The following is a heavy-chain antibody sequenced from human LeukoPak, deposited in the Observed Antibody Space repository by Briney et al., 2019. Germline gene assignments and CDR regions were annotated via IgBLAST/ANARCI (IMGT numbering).Heavy chain of an antibody. V-gene: IGHV3-15*01. CDR2: ILSKAEVGTT. J-gene: IGHJ4*02. CDR1: GFTFTNAW. Sequence: GGSLRLSCAAPGFTFTNAWTSWVRQAPGEGGGWGGRILSKAEVGTTDYAAPVEGRFTIARDAATTTLCLRMERQKITETAVDYCTTYRITVAGLVHNGGQGTLVAVS. CDR3: TTYRITVAGLVHN. D-gene: IGHD6-19*01.